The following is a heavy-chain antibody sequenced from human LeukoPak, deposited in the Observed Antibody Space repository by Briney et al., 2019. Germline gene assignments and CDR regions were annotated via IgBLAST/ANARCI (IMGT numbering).Heavy chain of an antibody. D-gene: IGHD1-26*01. CDR1: GYTFTSYY. J-gene: IGHJ4*02. CDR2: INPSGGST. CDR3: SRAGAYSGSYGY. Sequence: GASVKVSCKASGYTFTSYYIHWVRQAPTQGLEWMGIINPSGGSTTYAQRFQGRVTMTRDKSTGTVYMELSSLRSEDTGVYYCSRAGAYSGSYGYWGQGTLITVSS. V-gene: IGHV1-46*01.